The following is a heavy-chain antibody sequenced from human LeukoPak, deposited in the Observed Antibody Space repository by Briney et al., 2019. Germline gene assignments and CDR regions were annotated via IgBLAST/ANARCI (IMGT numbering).Heavy chain of an antibody. V-gene: IGHV4-59*01. CDR1: GGSISSYY. CDR2: IYYSGST. D-gene: IGHD3-3*01. J-gene: IGHJ4*02. Sequence: SKTLSLTCTVSGGSISSYYWSWIRQPPGKGLEYIGYIYYSGSTNYNPSLKSRVTISVDTSKNQFSLKLSSVTAADTAVYYCARLDTIFGVAKGFDYWGQGIPVTVPS. CDR3: ARLDTIFGVAKGFDY.